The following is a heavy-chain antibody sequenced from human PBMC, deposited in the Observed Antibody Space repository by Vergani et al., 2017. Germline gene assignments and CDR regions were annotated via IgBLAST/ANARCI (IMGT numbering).Heavy chain of an antibody. V-gene: IGHV4-34*01. CDR3: ARWRKDDLAAAGVLDAFDI. Sequence: QVQLQQWGAGLLKPSETLSLTCAVYGGSFSGYYWSWTRQPPGKGLELIGEINHSGSTNYNPSLKSRVTISVDTSKNQFSLKLSSVTAADTAVYYCARWRKDDLAAAGVLDAFDIWGQGTMVTVSS. CDR2: INHSGST. CDR1: GGSFSGYY. D-gene: IGHD6-13*01. J-gene: IGHJ3*02.